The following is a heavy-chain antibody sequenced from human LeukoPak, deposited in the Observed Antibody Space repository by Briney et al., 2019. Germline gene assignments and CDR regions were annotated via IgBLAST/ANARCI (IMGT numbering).Heavy chain of an antibody. D-gene: IGHD2-15*01. Sequence: PGGSLRLSCAASGFTFSNYAVHWVRQAPGKGLEWVAVISYDGSNKYYADSVKGRFTISRDNSKNTLYLQMNSLRAEDTAVYYCARALGYCSGGSCYVAYWGQGTLVTVSS. CDR2: ISYDGSNK. V-gene: IGHV3-30*04. J-gene: IGHJ4*02. CDR3: ARALGYCSGGSCYVAY. CDR1: GFTFSNYA.